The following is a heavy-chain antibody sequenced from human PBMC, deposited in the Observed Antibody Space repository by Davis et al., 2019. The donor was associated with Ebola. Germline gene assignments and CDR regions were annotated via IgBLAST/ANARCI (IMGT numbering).Heavy chain of an antibody. V-gene: IGHV1-18*01. CDR3: ARDQQQLVPEWGWFDP. J-gene: IGHJ5*02. CDR1: GYTFTSYG. D-gene: IGHD6-13*01. Sequence: AASVKVSCKASGYTFTSYGISWVRQAPGQGLEWMGWISAYNGNTNYAQKLQGRVTMTTDTSTSTAYMELSSLRSEDTAVYYCARDQQQLVPEWGWFDPWGQGTLVTVSS. CDR2: ISAYNGNT.